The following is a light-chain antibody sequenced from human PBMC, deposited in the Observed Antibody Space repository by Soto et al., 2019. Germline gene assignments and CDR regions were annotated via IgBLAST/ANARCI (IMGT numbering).Light chain of an antibody. CDR1: SSDVGDYNY. J-gene: IGLJ3*02. CDR3: SSYTRRSTLV. Sequence: QSALTQPASVSGSPGQSITISCTGTSSDVGDYNYVSWYQQHPGKAPKLIIYDVSTRPSGVSNRFSGCKSGNTASLTISGLQAEDEDDYYCSSYTRRSTLVFGGGTKVTVL. V-gene: IGLV2-14*01. CDR2: DVS.